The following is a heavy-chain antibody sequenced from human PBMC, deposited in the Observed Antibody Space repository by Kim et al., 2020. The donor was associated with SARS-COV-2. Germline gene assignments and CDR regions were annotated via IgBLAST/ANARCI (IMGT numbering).Heavy chain of an antibody. J-gene: IGHJ4*02. CDR3: AKDHEGIGYYSED. CDR2: ISYDGSNT. CDR1: GFIFSTYG. V-gene: IGHV3-30*18. D-gene: IGHD3-22*01. Sequence: GGSLRLSCAASGFIFSTYGMLWVRQAPGKGLEWVAVISYDGSNTYYADSVKGRFTISRDNSKNTVFLQMNSLRAEDTAVYYCAKDHEGIGYYSEDWGQGTLVTVSS.